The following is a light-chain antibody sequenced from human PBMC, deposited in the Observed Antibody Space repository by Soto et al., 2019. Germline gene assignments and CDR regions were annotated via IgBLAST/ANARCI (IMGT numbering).Light chain of an antibody. J-gene: IGLJ2*01. CDR1: SSDVGSYNR. V-gene: IGLV2-18*02. CDR3: SSYTSSSTRV. CDR2: EVR. Sequence: QSALTQPPSVSGSPGQSVTISCTGTSSDVGSYNRVSWYQQAPGTAPKLMIYEVRNRPSGVPDRFSGSKSGNRASLTITGLHAEDDAAYYCSSYTSSSTRVFGGGTKLTVL.